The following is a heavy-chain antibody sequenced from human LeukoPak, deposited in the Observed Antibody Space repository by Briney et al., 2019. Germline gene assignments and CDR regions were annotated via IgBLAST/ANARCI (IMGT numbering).Heavy chain of an antibody. J-gene: IGHJ4*02. V-gene: IGHV3-23*01. CDR3: AKDHGFYSSGWNPLFDD. Sequence: PGGSLRLSFAPSGFTFSSYAMSWVRQAPGTGLEWVSSISESGSATYHADSVKGRLTISRDNSKNMVYLQMNSLRAEDTAVYYCAKDHGFYSSGWNPLFDDWGEGTLVTVSS. CDR1: GFTFSSYA. D-gene: IGHD6-19*01. CDR2: ISESGSAT.